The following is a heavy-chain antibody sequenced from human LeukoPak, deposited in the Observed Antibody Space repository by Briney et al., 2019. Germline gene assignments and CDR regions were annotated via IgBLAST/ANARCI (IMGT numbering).Heavy chain of an antibody. CDR1: GFTFDDYA. V-gene: IGHV3-9*01. CDR3: AKDIGSGSYYPFDY. J-gene: IGHJ4*02. CDR2: ISWNSGSL. D-gene: IGHD3-10*01. Sequence: GRSLRLSCAASGFTFDDYAMHWVRQAPGKGLEWVSGISWNSGSLGYADSVKGRFTISRDNAKNSLYLQMNSLRAEDTALYYCAKDIGSGSYYPFDYWGQGTLVTVSS.